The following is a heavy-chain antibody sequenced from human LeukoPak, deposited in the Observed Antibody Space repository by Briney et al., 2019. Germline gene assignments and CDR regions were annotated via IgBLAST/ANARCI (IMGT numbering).Heavy chain of an antibody. D-gene: IGHD1-14*01. V-gene: IGHV4-34*01. CDR3: ARGRKSTQTKPTEFDY. CDR1: GGSFSGYY. CDR2: INHSGGT. J-gene: IGHJ4*02. Sequence: SETLSLTCAVYGGSFSGYYWSWIRQPPGKGLEWIWEINHSGGTNYNPSLKSLVTISVDTSKNQFSLKLSSVTAADTAVYYCARGRKSTQTKPTEFDYWGQGTLVTVSS.